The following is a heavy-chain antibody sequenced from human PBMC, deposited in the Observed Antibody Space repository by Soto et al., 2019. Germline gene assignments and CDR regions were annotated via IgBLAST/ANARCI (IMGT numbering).Heavy chain of an antibody. Sequence: SETLSLTCIVSGESISSSSYYWGWIRQPPGKGLEWIGSIYYSGRTYYNPSFKSRVTISIDTSKNQFSLKLSSVTATDTAVYYCARQRTTVVTQAYFDHWGQGALVTVSS. D-gene: IGHD2-21*02. CDR1: GESISSSSYY. CDR2: IYYSGRT. V-gene: IGHV4-39*01. J-gene: IGHJ4*02. CDR3: ARQRTTVVTQAYFDH.